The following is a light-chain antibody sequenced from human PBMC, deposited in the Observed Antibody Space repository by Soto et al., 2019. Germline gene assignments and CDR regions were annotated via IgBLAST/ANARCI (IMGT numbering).Light chain of an antibody. V-gene: IGLV2-14*03. CDR3: ISYTTSGTYV. J-gene: IGLJ1*01. Sequence: QSALTQPASVSGSPGQSIAISCTGASSDIGAYNYVSWHQQHPGKAPKLMIYDVNNRPSGVSDRFSGSKSGYTASLTISGLQAEDEAEYYCISYTTSGTYVFGTGTKLTVL. CDR2: DVN. CDR1: SSDIGAYNY.